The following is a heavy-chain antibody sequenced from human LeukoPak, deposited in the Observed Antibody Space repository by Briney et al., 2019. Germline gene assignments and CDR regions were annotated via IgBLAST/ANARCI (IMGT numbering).Heavy chain of an antibody. CDR2: IYYSGST. CDR1: GGSISSYY. Sequence: PSETLSLTCTVSGGSISSYYWSWIRQPSGKGREWIGYIYYSGSTSYNPSLNSRVTISVDTSKNQFSLKLRSVTAADTAVYYCARDYGDIPPDWYYDLWGRGTLVTVSS. D-gene: IGHD4-17*01. CDR3: ARDYGDIPPDWYYDL. J-gene: IGHJ2*01. V-gene: IGHV4-59*01.